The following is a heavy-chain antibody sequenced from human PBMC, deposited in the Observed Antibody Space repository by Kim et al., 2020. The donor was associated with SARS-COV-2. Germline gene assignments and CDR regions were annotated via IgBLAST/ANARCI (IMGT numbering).Heavy chain of an antibody. CDR1: GGTFSSYA. J-gene: IGHJ6*03. V-gene: IGHV1-69*13. CDR3: ARGPYDSSPQYYYYYYMDV. D-gene: IGHD3-22*01. CDR2: IIPIFGTA. Sequence: SVKVSCKAPGGTFSSYAISWVRQAPGQGLEWMGGIIPIFGTANYAQKFQGRVTITADESTSTAYMELSSLRSEDTAVYYCARGPYDSSPQYYYYYYMDVWGKGTTVTVSS.